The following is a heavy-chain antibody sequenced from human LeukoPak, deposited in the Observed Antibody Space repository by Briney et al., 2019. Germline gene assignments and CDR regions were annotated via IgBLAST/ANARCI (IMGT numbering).Heavy chain of an antibody. D-gene: IGHD2-15*01. J-gene: IGHJ4*02. V-gene: IGHV3-7*01. CDR1: GFTFSDYW. CDR2: IKTDGREQ. CDR3: ARDMSAESDSASRMHLDS. Sequence: GGSLRLACAASGFTFSDYWMTWVRQAPGKGLEWVANIKTDGREQNSANSVKGRFTISRDNAKNSLFLQMNSLRPDDTAVYYCARDMSAESDSASRMHLDSWGQGAPVSVSS.